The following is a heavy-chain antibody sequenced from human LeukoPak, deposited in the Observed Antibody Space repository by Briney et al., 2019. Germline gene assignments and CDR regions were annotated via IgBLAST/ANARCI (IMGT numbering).Heavy chain of an antibody. J-gene: IGHJ4*02. Sequence: KASETLSLTCTVSGGSISSSSYYWGWIRQPPGKGLEWIGSIYYSGSTYYNPSLKSRVTISVDTSKNQFSLKLSSVTAADTAVYYCARHPLSPLYTFDYWGQGTLVTVSS. V-gene: IGHV4-39*01. CDR2: IYYSGST. CDR1: GGSISSSSYY. D-gene: IGHD3-10*01. CDR3: ARHPLSPLYTFDY.